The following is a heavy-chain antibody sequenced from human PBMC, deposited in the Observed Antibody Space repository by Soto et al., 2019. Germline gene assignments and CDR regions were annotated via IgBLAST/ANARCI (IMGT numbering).Heavy chain of an antibody. D-gene: IGHD4-4*01. CDR2: ISGSGNYT. V-gene: IGHV3-21*01. Sequence: KTVGSLRLSCAASGFTFSSYSMNWVSQAPGKGLEWVSSISGSGNYTHYADFLRGRFTISRDNAKTSLYLQMNSLRAEDTAVYYCAREGINNYNEYYFDSWGQGTVVTVSS. CDR1: GFTFSSYS. J-gene: IGHJ4*02. CDR3: AREGINNYNEYYFDS.